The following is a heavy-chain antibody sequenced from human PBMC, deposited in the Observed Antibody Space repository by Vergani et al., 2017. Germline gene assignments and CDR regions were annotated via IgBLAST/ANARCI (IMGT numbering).Heavy chain of an antibody. CDR2: ISAYNGNT. CDR3: ARDPDIVVVPAAPYYYYYYGMDV. CDR1: GYTFTSYG. J-gene: IGHJ6*02. Sequence: QVQLVQSGAEVKKPGASVKVPCKASGYTFTSYGISWVRQAPGQGLEWMGWISAYNGNTNYAQKLQGRVTMTTDTSTSTAYMELRSLRSDDTAVYYCARDPDIVVVPAAPYYYYYYGMDVWGQXP. V-gene: IGHV1-18*04. D-gene: IGHD2-2*01.